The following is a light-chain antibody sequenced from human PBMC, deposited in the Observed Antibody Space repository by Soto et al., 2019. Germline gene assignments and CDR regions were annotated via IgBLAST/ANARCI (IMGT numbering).Light chain of an antibody. Sequence: EVVLTQSPGTLSLSPGESATLSCRASQSVTNNYFAWYQQKPGQAPRLLIFGSSDRATGIPDRFSGSASGTDFTLTISRLEPEDFAVYYCHQYGSSPPYTFGQGTKLEIK. CDR3: HQYGSSPPYT. V-gene: IGKV3-20*01. CDR1: QSVTNNY. J-gene: IGKJ2*01. CDR2: GSS.